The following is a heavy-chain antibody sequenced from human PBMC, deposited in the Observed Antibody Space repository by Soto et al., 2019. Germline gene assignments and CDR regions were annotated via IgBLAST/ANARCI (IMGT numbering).Heavy chain of an antibody. CDR1: GFTFSSYG. Sequence: GGSLRLSCAASGFTFSSYGMHWVRQAPGKGLEWVAVISYDGSNKYYADSVKGRFTISRDNSKNTLYLQMNSLRAENTAVYYCATVAVVVVIAIHFDCWGQGTLVTVSS. J-gene: IGHJ4*02. CDR3: ATVAVVVVIAIHFDC. CDR2: ISYDGSNK. V-gene: IGHV3-30*03. D-gene: IGHD2-21*01.